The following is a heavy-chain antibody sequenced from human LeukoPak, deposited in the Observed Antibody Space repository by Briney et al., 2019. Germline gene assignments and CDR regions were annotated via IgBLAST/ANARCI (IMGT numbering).Heavy chain of an antibody. J-gene: IGHJ3*02. CDR2: ISYDGGNK. CDR3: ANLPGDAFDI. CDR1: GFTFSRSA. Sequence: PGGSLRLSCAASGFTFSRSAMHWVRQAPGKGLEWVAIISYDGGNKYYTDSVKGRFTISRDNSKNTLYLQMNSLRAEDTAVYYCANLPGDAFDIWGQGTMVTVSS. V-gene: IGHV3-30*04. D-gene: IGHD1-14*01.